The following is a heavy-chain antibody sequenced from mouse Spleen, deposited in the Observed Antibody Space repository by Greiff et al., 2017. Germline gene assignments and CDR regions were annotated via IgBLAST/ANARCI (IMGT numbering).Heavy chain of an antibody. J-gene: IGHJ2*01. CDR3: ARGYGNPYYFDY. D-gene: IGHD2-1*01. CDR2: IDPEDGET. Sequence: VHVKQSGAELVKPGASVKLSCTASGFNIKDYYMHWVKQRTEQGLAWIGRIDPEDGETKYAPKFQGKATITADTSSNTAYLQLSSLTSEDTAVYYCARGYGNPYYFDYWGQGTTLTVSS. CDR1: GFNIKDYY. V-gene: IGHV14-2*01.